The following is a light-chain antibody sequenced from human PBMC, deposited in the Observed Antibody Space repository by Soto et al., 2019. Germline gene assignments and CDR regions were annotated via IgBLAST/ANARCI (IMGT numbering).Light chain of an antibody. CDR3: QQYNSYSYT. CDR2: KAS. CDR1: QSISSW. Sequence: DIQMTQSPPTLSASVGDRVTITCRASQSISSWLAWYQQKPGKAPKLLIYKASSLESGVPSRFSGSGSGTEFTLTISSPQPDDFATYYCQQYNSYSYTFGQGTKLEIK. J-gene: IGKJ2*01. V-gene: IGKV1-5*03.